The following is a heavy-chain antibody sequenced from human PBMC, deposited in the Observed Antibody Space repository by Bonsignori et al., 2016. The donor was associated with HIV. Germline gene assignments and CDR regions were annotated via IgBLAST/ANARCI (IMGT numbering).Heavy chain of an antibody. Sequence: WVRQAPGQGLEWMGLVDPEDGETIYAEKFQGRVTITADTSTDTAYMELSSLRSEDTAVYYCATHPGIVGLWGQGTLVTVSS. CDR3: ATHPGIVGL. J-gene: IGHJ4*02. D-gene: IGHD1-26*01. V-gene: IGHV1-69-2*01. CDR2: VDPEDGET.